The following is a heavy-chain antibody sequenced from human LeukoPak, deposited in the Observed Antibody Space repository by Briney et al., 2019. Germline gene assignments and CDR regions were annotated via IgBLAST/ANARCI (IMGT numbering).Heavy chain of an antibody. CDR2: INHSGTT. V-gene: IGHV4-34*01. CDR1: CLHFSDYY. Sequence: SDSLSLTCVVYCLHFSDYYWHWILQPPGKVLVWIGDINHSGTTKSNPSLKRRVPLSADSSKNQFSLTQSSVTAVATGVYYCQLVMVNPTRDYWGEGTLVTVSS. D-gene: IGHD2/OR15-2a*01. CDR3: QLVMVNPTRDY. J-gene: IGHJ4*02.